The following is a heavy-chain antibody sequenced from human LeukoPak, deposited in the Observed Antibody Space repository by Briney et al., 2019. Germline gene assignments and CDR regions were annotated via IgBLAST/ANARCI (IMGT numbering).Heavy chain of an antibody. CDR3: ARTGGRKTFDY. D-gene: IGHD2-15*01. Sequence: GGSLRLSCAASGFTFSSYDMHWVRQATGKGLEWVANIKQDGSEKYYVDSVKGRFTISRDNAKNSLYLQMNSLRAEDTAVYYCARTGGRKTFDYWGQGTLVTVSS. CDR2: IKQDGSEK. CDR1: GFTFSSYD. V-gene: IGHV3-7*02. J-gene: IGHJ4*02.